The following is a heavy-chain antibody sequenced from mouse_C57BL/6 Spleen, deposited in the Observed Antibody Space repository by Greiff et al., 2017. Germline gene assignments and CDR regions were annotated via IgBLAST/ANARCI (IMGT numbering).Heavy chain of an antibody. V-gene: IGHV14-4*01. CDR1: GFNIKDDY. Sequence: VQLKESGAELVRPGASVKLSCTASGFNIKDDYMHWVKQRPEQGLEWIGWIDPENGDTEYASKFQGKATITADTSSNTAYLQLSSLTSEDTAVYYCTTRVYDGYWGQGTSVTVSS. CDR2: IDPENGDT. CDR3: TTRVYDGY. J-gene: IGHJ4*01. D-gene: IGHD2-3*01.